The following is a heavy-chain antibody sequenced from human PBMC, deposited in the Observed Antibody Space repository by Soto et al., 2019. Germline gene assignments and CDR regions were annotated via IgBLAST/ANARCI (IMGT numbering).Heavy chain of an antibody. CDR2: ISAYNGNT. CDR1: GYTFTSYG. CDR3: ARGGEYDFWSGYYLGFDP. Sequence: ASVKVSCKASGYTFTSYGISWVRQAPGQGLEWMGWISAYNGNTNYAQKIQGRVTMTTDTSTSTAYMELRSLRSDDTAVYYCARGGEYDFWSGYYLGFDPWGQGTLVTVSS. J-gene: IGHJ5*02. D-gene: IGHD3-3*01. V-gene: IGHV1-18*01.